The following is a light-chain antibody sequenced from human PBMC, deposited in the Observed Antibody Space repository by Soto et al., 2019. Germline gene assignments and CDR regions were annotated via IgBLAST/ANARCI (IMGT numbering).Light chain of an antibody. J-gene: IGLJ1*01. V-gene: IGLV2-14*01. Sequence: QSALTQPASVSGSPGQSITISCTGTSSDVGGYNYVSWYQQHPGKAPKLMIYDVSSRPSGVSNRFSGSKSGNTASLTISGLQAEDEADYYCSSYTSSTTEVFGTGTKLTVL. CDR3: SSYTSSTTEV. CDR1: SSDVGGYNY. CDR2: DVS.